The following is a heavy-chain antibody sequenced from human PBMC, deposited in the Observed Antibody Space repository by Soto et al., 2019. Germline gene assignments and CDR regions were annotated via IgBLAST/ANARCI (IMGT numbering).Heavy chain of an antibody. D-gene: IGHD3-10*01. J-gene: IGHJ3*01. CDR1: GFTFSSYW. CDR3: ARGSGVGDL. V-gene: IGHV3-74*02. Sequence: ESGGGLVQPGGPLRLSCAASGFTFSSYWMHWVRQGPGKGLVWVARINRDGSSTNYADSVKGRFTISRDNAKNMLYLQMNGLGAEERAEYYCARGSGVGDLWGQGTMVTVSS. CDR2: INRDGSST.